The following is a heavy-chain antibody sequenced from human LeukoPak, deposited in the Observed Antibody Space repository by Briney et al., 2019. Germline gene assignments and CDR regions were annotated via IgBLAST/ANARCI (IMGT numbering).Heavy chain of an antibody. V-gene: IGHV3-23*01. D-gene: IGHD3-22*01. J-gene: IGHJ4*02. Sequence: PGGSLRLSCAASGFTFSSYAMSWVRQAPGKGLEWVSAISGSGGSTYYADSVKGRFTISRDNSKNTLYLQMNSPRAEDTAVYYCAKKVEVYHPYYYDSSGYLDYWGQGTLVTVSS. CDR3: AKKVEVYHPYYYDSSGYLDY. CDR2: ISGSGGST. CDR1: GFTFSSYA.